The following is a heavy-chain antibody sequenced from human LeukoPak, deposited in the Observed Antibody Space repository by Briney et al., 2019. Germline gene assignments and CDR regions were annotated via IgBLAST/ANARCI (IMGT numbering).Heavy chain of an antibody. J-gene: IGHJ6*02. V-gene: IGHV3-48*04. CDR3: ARDRKVSLYDYYSMDV. D-gene: IGHD5/OR15-5a*01. CDR1: GFTFSSYN. CDR2: ISSSSSTI. Sequence: GSLRLSCAASGFTFSSYNMNWVRQAPGKGLEWVSYISSSSSTIYYADSVKGRFTISRDNAKNSLYLQMNSLRAEDTAVYYCARDRKVSLYDYYSMDVWGQGTTVTLSS.